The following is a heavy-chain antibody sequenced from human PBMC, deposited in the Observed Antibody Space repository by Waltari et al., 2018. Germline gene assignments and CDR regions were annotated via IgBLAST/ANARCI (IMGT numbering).Heavy chain of an antibody. V-gene: IGHV3-33*01. CDR2: IWYDGSNK. J-gene: IGHJ5*02. D-gene: IGHD1-26*01. Sequence: QVQLVESGGGVVQPGRSLRLSCAASGFTFSSYGMHWVRQAPGKGLEWVEVIWYDGSNKYEEDSVKGRFTISRDNSKNTLYLQMNSLRAEDTAVDYCARDPGRRGATYGWFDPWGQGTLVTVSS. CDR1: GFTFSSYG. CDR3: ARDPGRRGATYGWFDP.